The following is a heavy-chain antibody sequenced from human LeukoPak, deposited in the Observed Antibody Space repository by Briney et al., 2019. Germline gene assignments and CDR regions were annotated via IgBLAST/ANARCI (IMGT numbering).Heavy chain of an antibody. CDR3: AVGGYSYGYDFDY. Sequence: ASVKVSCKTSGYRFTSYYMHWVRQAPGQGLEWMGIINPSGGSTSYAQKFQGRVTMTRDTSTSTVYMELSSLRSEDTAVYYCAVGGYSYGYDFDYWGQGTLVTVSS. D-gene: IGHD5-18*01. CDR1: GYRFTSYY. CDR2: INPSGGST. J-gene: IGHJ4*02. V-gene: IGHV1-46*01.